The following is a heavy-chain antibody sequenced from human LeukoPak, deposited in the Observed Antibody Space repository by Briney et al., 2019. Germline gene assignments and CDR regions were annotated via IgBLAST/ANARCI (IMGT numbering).Heavy chain of an antibody. J-gene: IGHJ4*02. Sequence: SETLSLTCTVSGGSISSYYWSWIRQPPGKGLEWIGYIYYSGSTNYNPSLKSRVTISVDTSKNQFSLKLSSVTAADTAVYYCARAPSYYDILTGYCDYWGQGTLVTVSS. CDR1: GGSISSYY. CDR2: IYYSGST. D-gene: IGHD3-9*01. CDR3: ARAPSYYDILTGYCDY. V-gene: IGHV4-59*12.